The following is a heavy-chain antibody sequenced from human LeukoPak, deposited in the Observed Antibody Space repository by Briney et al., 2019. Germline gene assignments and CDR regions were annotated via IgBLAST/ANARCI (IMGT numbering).Heavy chain of an antibody. Sequence: GGSLRLSCADSGFTFSTYAMHWVRQAPGKGLEWVAVISYDGSNKYYADSVKGRFTISRDNSKNTLYLQMNSLRAEDTAVYYCAREVGWFDPWGQGTLVTVSS. J-gene: IGHJ5*02. V-gene: IGHV3-30-3*01. CDR1: GFTFSTYA. CDR2: ISYDGSNK. CDR3: AREVGWFDP.